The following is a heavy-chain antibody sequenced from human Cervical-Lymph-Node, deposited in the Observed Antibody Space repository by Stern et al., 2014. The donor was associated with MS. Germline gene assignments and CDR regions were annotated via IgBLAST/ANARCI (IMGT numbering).Heavy chain of an antibody. D-gene: IGHD6-19*01. V-gene: IGHV4-39*01. CDR1: GGSISSGSYY. J-gene: IGHJ4*02. Sequence: QVQLQESGPGLVKPSETLSLTCTVSGGSISSGSYYWGWIRQPPGKRLEWFGSVPYSGNTYYNASPKGRVTVSVDPSRTQFPLKLTSVTAADTAVYYCARHKISFSSGWFYFDYWGQGTLVTVSS. CDR3: ARHKISFSSGWFYFDY. CDR2: VPYSGNT.